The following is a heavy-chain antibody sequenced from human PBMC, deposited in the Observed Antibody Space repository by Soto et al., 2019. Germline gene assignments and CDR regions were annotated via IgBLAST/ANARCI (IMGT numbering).Heavy chain of an antibody. V-gene: IGHV4-59*01. CDR3: ARGAAYSGYDFGRLDP. CDR2: VSYSGST. D-gene: IGHD5-12*01. CDR1: GGSISTYY. J-gene: IGHJ5*02. Sequence: SETLSLTCTVSGGSISTYYWSWIRQPPGKGLEWMGYVSYSGSTNYNPSLKSRVTISVDKSKNQFSLKLSSVTAADTAVYYCARGAAYSGYDFGRLDPWGQGALVTVSS.